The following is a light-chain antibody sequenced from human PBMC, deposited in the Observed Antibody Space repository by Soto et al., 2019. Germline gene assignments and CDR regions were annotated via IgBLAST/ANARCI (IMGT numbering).Light chain of an antibody. CDR1: QSVNTY. V-gene: IGKV3-11*01. J-gene: IGKJ5*01. CDR3: QQRSKWPNT. Sequence: EIVLTQSPATLSLSPGERATLSFRASQSVNTYLAWYQQRPGQAPRLFIYDASNRATGIPARFSGSGSGTDFTLTISSLEPEDFAVYYCQQRSKWPNTFGQGTRLENK. CDR2: DAS.